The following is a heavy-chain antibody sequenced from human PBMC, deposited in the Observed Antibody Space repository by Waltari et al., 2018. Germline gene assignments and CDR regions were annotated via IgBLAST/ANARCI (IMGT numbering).Heavy chain of an antibody. CDR2: IRSSIMYR. CDR3: ATGGWGFSLGY. Sequence: EVQLLESGGGLVRPGGSLRLSCAASGLSFSSYNLNWVRQPPGKGWGGVSSIRSSIMYRHNADAGKGRFTISGEKAKNQLYLKLNGLGAEDTAVNYGATGGWGFSLGYWGQGRRVTVSS. V-gene: IGHV3-21*02. D-gene: IGHD7-27*01. CDR1: GLSFSSYN. J-gene: IGHJ4*02.